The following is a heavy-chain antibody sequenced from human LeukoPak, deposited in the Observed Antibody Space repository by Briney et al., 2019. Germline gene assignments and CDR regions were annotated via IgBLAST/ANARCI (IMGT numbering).Heavy chain of an antibody. J-gene: IGHJ4*02. CDR2: ISSSSSYI. V-gene: IGHV3-21*01. CDR1: GFTFNTYT. CDR3: ATQGAYYYDSSG. D-gene: IGHD3-22*01. Sequence: GGSLRLSCAASGFTFNTYTMNWVRQAPGKGLEWVSSISSSSSYIYYADSVKGRFTISRDNAKNSLYLQMNSLRAEDTAVYYCATQGAYYYDSSGWGQGTLVTVSS.